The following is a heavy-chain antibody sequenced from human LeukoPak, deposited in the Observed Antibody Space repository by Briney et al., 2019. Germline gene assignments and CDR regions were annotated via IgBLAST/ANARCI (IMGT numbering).Heavy chain of an antibody. J-gene: IGHJ4*02. CDR3: GIQGYTASYFLDY. Sequence: SETLSLTCTVSGGSINSYYWGWVRQPAGKGLEWIGRIYTNTGTTNYSPSLKGRLTMSVDTSKNQFSLNLRSVTAADTAVYYCGIQGYTASYFLDYWSQGTLVTVSS. CDR2: IYTNTGTT. V-gene: IGHV4-4*07. CDR1: GGSINSYY. D-gene: IGHD1-26*01.